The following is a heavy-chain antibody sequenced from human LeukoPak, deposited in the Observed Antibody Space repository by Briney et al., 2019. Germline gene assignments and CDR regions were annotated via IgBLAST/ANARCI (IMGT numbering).Heavy chain of an antibody. CDR3: AKRLLPDFYYYGMDV. J-gene: IGHJ6*02. D-gene: IGHD1-26*01. CDR1: GFTFSDYT. Sequence: GWSLRLSCAVSGFTFSDYTMTWLRQAPGKGLEWVSYISTSSSTIYYADSVKGRFTISRDNCKNTLHLQMNSLRAEDSAVYYCAKRLLPDFYYYGMDVWGQGTTVTVSS. V-gene: IGHV3-48*01. CDR2: ISTSSSTI.